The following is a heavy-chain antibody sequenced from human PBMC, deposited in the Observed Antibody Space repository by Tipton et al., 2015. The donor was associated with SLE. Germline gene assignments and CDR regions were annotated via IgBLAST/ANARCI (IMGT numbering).Heavy chain of an antibody. D-gene: IGHD6-13*01. CDR3: ARGGPDSWYGYYFDY. J-gene: IGHJ4*02. V-gene: IGHV3-21*01. CDR2: ISSSSSYI. Sequence: GSLRLSCGASGFTFSSYAMSWVRQAPGKGLEWVSSISSSSSYIYYADSVKGRFTISRDNAKNSLYLQMNSLRAEDTAVFYCARGGPDSWYGYYFDYWGQGTLVTVSS. CDR1: GFTFSSYA.